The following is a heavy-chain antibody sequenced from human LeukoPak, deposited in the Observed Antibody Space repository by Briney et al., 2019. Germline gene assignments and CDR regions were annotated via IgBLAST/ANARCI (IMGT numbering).Heavy chain of an antibody. J-gene: IGHJ4*02. Sequence: GGSLRLSCAASGFTFSSYGMHWVRQAPGKGLEWVAFIRYDGRNIYYADSVKGRFTVFRDDSKNTLYLAMTSLRLEDTAVYYCANSWDSRYLSDYWGQGTLVTVSS. D-gene: IGHD1-14*01. CDR3: ANSWDSRYLSDY. V-gene: IGHV3-30*02. CDR1: GFTFSSYG. CDR2: IRYDGRNI.